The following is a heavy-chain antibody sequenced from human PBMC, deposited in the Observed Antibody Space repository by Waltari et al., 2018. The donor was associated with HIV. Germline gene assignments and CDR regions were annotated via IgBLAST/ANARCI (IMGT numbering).Heavy chain of an antibody. CDR2: ISYDGSNK. CDR1: VFTFSNYG. V-gene: IGHV3-30*18. D-gene: IGHD3-3*01. J-gene: IGHJ4*02. Sequence: QVQLVESGGGVVQPGRSLRLSCAASVFTFSNYGMHWFRQAPGKGMEWVAVISYDGSNKYYPDSVKGRFTISRDNSKNTLFLQMNSLRAEDTAVYYCAKGSFGSSLLGEDDYWGQGTLVTVSS. CDR3: AKGSFGSSLLGEDDY.